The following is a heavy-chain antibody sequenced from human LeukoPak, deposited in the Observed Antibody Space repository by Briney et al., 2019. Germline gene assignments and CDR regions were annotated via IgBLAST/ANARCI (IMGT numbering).Heavy chain of an antibody. D-gene: IGHD4-23*01. CDR3: ARLTPVGIPPDVFDI. Sequence: ASVKVSCKASGYTFTDYCMHWVRQAPGQGLEWMGWINPNSGGTNLAQRFQGRVTMTRDTSFSTAYMELTRLRSDDTAVYYCARLTPVGIPPDVFDIWGQGTMVTVSS. V-gene: IGHV1-2*02. CDR1: GYTFTDYC. J-gene: IGHJ3*02. CDR2: INPNSGGT.